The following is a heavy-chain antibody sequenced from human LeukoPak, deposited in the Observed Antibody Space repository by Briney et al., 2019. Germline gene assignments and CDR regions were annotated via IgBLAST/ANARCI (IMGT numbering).Heavy chain of an antibody. CDR1: GGSISSYY. V-gene: IGHV4-59*01. J-gene: IGHJ4*02. Sequence: SETLSLTCTVSGGSISSYYWSWIRQPPGKGLEWIGYIYYSGSTNYNPSLKSRVTISVDTSKNQFSLKLSSVTAADTAVYYCATLDYDILTGYYLGFDYWGQGTLVTVSS. CDR3: ATLDYDILTGYYLGFDY. D-gene: IGHD3-9*01. CDR2: IYYSGST.